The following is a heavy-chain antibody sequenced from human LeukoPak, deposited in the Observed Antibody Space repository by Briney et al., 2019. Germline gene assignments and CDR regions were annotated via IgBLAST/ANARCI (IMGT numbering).Heavy chain of an antibody. Sequence: SQTLSPTCTVSGRSVSSGSYYCSWLRHPPGKGREWIGYICYSGSTNYNPSLKSRVTISVDTSKNQFSLKLSSVTAADTAVYYCARHGYSSSDWFDPWGQGTLVTVSS. CDR3: ARHGYSSSDWFDP. J-gene: IGHJ5*02. CDR1: GRSVSSGSYY. CDR2: ICYSGST. V-gene: IGHV4-61*01. D-gene: IGHD6-13*01.